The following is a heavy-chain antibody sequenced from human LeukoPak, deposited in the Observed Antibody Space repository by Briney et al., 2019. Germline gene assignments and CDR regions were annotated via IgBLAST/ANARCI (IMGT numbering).Heavy chain of an antibody. D-gene: IGHD4-23*01. Sequence: SETLSLTCTVSGGSISSYYWSWIRQPPGKGLEWIGYIYYSGSTNYNPSLKSRVTISVDKSKNQFSLKLSSVTAADTAVYYCARDLVRNSRGHDYWGQGILVTVSS. J-gene: IGHJ4*02. CDR2: IYYSGST. V-gene: IGHV4-59*12. CDR3: ARDLVRNSRGHDY. CDR1: GGSISSYY.